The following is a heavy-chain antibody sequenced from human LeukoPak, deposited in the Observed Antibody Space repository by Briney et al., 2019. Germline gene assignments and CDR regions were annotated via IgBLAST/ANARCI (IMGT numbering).Heavy chain of an antibody. CDR2: ISSSSSYI. V-gene: IGHV3-21*01. J-gene: IGHJ3*02. CDR3: ARGREGSILTLAFDI. Sequence: GGSLRLSCAASGFTFSSYTMNWVRQAPGKGLEWVSSISSSSSYIYYADSVKGRFTISRHNAKNSLYLQMNSLRAEDTAVYYCARGREGSILTLAFDIWGQGTMVTVSS. CDR1: GFTFSSYT. D-gene: IGHD1-26*01.